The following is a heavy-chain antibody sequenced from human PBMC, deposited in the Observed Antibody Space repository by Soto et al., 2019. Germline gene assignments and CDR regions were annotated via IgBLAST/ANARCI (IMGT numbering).Heavy chain of an antibody. V-gene: IGHV3-33*01. Sequence: QVQLVESGGGVVQPGRSLRLSCAASGFTFSSYGMHWVRQAPGKGLEWVAVIWYDGSNKYYADSVKGRFTISRDNSKNTLYPQMNSLRAEDTAVYYCARQGQLSHYYYYGMDVWGQGTTVTVSS. CDR3: ARQGQLSHYYYYGMDV. D-gene: IGHD1-1*01. J-gene: IGHJ6*02. CDR1: GFTFSSYG. CDR2: IWYDGSNK.